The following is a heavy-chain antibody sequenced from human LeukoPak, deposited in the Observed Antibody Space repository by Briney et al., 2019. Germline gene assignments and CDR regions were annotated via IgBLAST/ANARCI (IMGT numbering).Heavy chain of an antibody. J-gene: IGHJ6*03. CDR3: ARVAEPAAIPIYYYYMDV. CDR1: GGSFSGYY. Sequence: SETLSLTCAVYGGSFSGYYWSWIRQPPGKGLEWIGEINHSGSTNYNPSLKSRVTISVDTSKNQFSLKLSSVTAAGTAVYYCARVAEPAAIPIYYYYMDVWGKGTTVTVSS. V-gene: IGHV4-34*01. CDR2: INHSGST. D-gene: IGHD2-2*01.